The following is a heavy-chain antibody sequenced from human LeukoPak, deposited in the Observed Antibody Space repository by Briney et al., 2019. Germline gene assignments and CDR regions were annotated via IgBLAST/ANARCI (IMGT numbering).Heavy chain of an antibody. CDR3: ARDVRYASGWSTPES. D-gene: IGHD6-19*01. V-gene: IGHV4-4*07. CDR2: IYSSGSA. CDR1: GGSIMNHY. Sequence: PSETLSLTCTVSGGSIMNHYWSWIRQPAGKGLEWIGRIYSSGSANYSLSLKNRVSMSIDTSNNHFSLNLTSVTAADTALYFCARDVRYASGWSTPESWGQGTLVTVSS. J-gene: IGHJ5*02.